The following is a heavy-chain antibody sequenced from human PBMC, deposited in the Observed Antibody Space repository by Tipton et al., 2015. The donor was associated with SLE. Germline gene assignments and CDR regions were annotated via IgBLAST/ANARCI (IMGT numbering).Heavy chain of an antibody. CDR2: ISYDGSNK. CDR3: AREEGGRWLQLAFDI. V-gene: IGHV3-30*03. CDR1: GFTFSSYS. Sequence: SLRLSCAASGFTFSSYSMNWVRQAPGKGLEWVAVISYDGSNKYYADSVKGRFTISRDNSKNTLYLQMNSLRAEDTAVYYCAREEGGRWLQLAFDIWGQGTMVTVSS. D-gene: IGHD5-24*01. J-gene: IGHJ3*02.